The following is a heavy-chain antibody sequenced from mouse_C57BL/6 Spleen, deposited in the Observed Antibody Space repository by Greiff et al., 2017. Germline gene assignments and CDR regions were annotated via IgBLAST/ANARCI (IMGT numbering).Heavy chain of an antibody. V-gene: IGHV1-62-3*01. CDR1: GYTFTSYW. CDR3: ARTDRLRHGAY. J-gene: IGHJ3*01. Sequence: QVQLQQPGAELVKPGASVKLSCKASGYTFTSYWMHWVKQRPGRGLEWIGRIDPNSGGTIYNQKFKGKATLTVDKSSSTAYMELRSLTSEDTAVYYCARTDRLRHGAYWGQGTLVTVSA. CDR2: IDPNSGGT. D-gene: IGHD2-12*01.